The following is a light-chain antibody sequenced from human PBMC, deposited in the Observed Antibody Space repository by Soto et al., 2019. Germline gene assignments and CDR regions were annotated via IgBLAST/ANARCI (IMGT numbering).Light chain of an antibody. V-gene: IGKV3-20*01. CDR1: QSVSRNS. Sequence: EIELTQSPGTLSLSPGERATLSCRASQSVSRNSLAWYQQRPGQAPSLLIYGASNRATGIPDRFSGSGSWADFTLIITRLEPEDFAVYYCQQYSSSPLTFGGGTKVEIK. CDR2: GAS. J-gene: IGKJ4*01. CDR3: QQYSSSPLT.